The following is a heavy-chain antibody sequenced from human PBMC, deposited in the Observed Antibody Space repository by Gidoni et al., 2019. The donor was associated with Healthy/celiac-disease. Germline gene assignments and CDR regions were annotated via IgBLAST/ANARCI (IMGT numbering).Heavy chain of an antibody. J-gene: IGHJ3*02. CDR2: IWYDGSNK. V-gene: IGHV3-33*01. Sequence: QVQLVESGGGVDQPGRSLRLSCAASGFTFSSYGMHWVRQAPGKGLEWVAVIWYDGSNKYYADSVKGRFTISRDNSKNTLYLQMNSLRAEDTAVYYCARDVGYSYGSRGAFDIWGQGTMVTVSS. D-gene: IGHD5-18*01. CDR3: ARDVGYSYGSRGAFDI. CDR1: GFTFSSYG.